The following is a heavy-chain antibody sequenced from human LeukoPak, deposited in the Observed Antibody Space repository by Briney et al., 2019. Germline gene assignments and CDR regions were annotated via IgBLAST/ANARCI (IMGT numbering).Heavy chain of an antibody. D-gene: IGHD3-22*01. CDR3: ARDPGITMIVEGKDDY. V-gene: IGHV3-30-3*01. J-gene: IGHJ4*02. CDR2: ISYDGSNK. CDR1: GFTFSSYA. Sequence: GGSLRLSCAASGFTFSSYAMHWVRQAPGKGLEWVAVISYDGSNKYYADSVKGRFTISRDNSNNTLYLQMNSLRAEDTAVYYCARDPGITMIVEGKDDYWGQGTLVTVSS.